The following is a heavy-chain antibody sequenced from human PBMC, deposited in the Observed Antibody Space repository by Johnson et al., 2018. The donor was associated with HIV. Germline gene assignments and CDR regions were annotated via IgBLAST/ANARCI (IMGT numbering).Heavy chain of an antibody. D-gene: IGHD3-10*01. V-gene: IGHV3-7*01. CDR2: IKQDGSEK. CDR3: ARDGGYGSV. J-gene: IGHJ3*01. Sequence: VQLVESGGGVVQPGGSLRLSCAASGFRFEDYGMNWVRQVPGKGLEWVANIKQDGSEKYYVDSVKGRFTISRDNAKNSLYLQMNSLRAEDTAVYYCARDGGYGSVWGQGTMVTVSS. CDR1: GFRFEDYG.